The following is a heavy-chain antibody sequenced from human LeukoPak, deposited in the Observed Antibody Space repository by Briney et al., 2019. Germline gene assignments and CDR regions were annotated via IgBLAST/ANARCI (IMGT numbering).Heavy chain of an antibody. J-gene: IGHJ6*02. CDR2: IIPIFGTA. D-gene: IGHD6-19*01. CDR3: ARERFEYSSGWYWGPHYYYYGMDV. Sequence: SVKVSCKASGGTFISYAISWVRQAPGQGLEWMGGIIPIFGTANYAQKFQGRVTITADESTSTAYMELSSLRSEDTAVYYCARERFEYSSGWYWGPHYYYYGMDVWGQGTTVTVSS. V-gene: IGHV1-69*13. CDR1: GGTFISYA.